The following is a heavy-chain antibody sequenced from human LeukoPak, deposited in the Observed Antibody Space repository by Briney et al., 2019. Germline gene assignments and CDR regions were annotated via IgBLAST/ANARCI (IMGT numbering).Heavy chain of an antibody. Sequence: PGGSLRLSCAASGFTVSSNYMSWVRQAPGKGLEWVSVIYSGGSTYYADSVKGRFTISRDNSKNTLYLQMNSLRAEDTAVYYCAGGFGESLWDSYGMDVWGQGTTVTVSS. V-gene: IGHV3-53*01. CDR3: AGGFGESLWDSYGMDV. D-gene: IGHD3-10*01. CDR2: IYSGGST. CDR1: GFTVSSNY. J-gene: IGHJ6*02.